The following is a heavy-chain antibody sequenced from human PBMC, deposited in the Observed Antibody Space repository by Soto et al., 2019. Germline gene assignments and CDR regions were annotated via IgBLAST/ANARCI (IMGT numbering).Heavy chain of an antibody. CDR3: AKYSGSYCHYLDF. V-gene: IGHV5-51*01. D-gene: IGHD1-26*01. CDR1: GYSFASHW. Sequence: GESLKISCKGSGYSFASHWVAWVRQMPEKGLEGIGTIYPGDSDTKYSSAFRGHVTISADTSLSTAYLQWRSLEATGSAIYYCAKYSGSYCHYLDFWGQGTLVTVSS. CDR2: IYPGDSDT. J-gene: IGHJ4*02.